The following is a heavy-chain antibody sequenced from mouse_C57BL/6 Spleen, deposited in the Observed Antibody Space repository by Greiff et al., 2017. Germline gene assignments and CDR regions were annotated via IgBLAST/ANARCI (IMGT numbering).Heavy chain of an antibody. Sequence: EVHLVESGGGLVKPGGSLKLSCAASGFTFSDYGMHWVRQAPEKGLEWVAYISSGSSTIYYADTVKGRFTISRDNAKNTLFLQMTSLRSEDTAMYYCARGVEYFDVWGTGTTVTVSS. V-gene: IGHV5-17*01. CDR3: ARGVEYFDV. CDR2: ISSGSSTI. CDR1: GFTFSDYG. J-gene: IGHJ1*03.